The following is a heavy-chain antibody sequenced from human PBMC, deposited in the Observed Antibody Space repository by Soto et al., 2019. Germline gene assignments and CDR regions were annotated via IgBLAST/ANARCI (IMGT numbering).Heavy chain of an antibody. CDR1: GFTFSSYA. J-gene: IGHJ6*02. Sequence: GGSLRLSCAASGFTFSSYAMHWVRQAPGKGLEWVAVISYDGSNKYYADSVKGRFTISRDNSKNTLYLQMNSLRAEDTAVYYCARDLKGYSSSWDYYYYGMDVWGQGTTVTVSS. CDR2: ISYDGSNK. CDR3: ARDLKGYSSSWDYYYYGMDV. V-gene: IGHV3-30-3*01. D-gene: IGHD6-13*01.